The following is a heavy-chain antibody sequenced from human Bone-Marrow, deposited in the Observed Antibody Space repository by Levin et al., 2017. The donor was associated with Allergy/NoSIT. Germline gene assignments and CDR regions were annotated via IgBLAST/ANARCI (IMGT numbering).Heavy chain of an antibody. D-gene: IGHD3-9*01. CDR1: GFTFRNYA. J-gene: IGHJ4*02. CDR2: IDGPTRNT. Sequence: PGESLKISCAASGFTFRNYAMNWVRQAPGRGLEWVSTIDGPTRNTHYADSVKGRFTISRDNSENTVYLQMNSLRAEDTALYYCATWLSHHFDYWGQGTLVTVSS. V-gene: IGHV3-23*01. CDR3: ATWLSHHFDY.